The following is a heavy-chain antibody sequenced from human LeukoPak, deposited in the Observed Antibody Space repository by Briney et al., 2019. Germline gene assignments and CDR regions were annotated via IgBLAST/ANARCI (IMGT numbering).Heavy chain of an antibody. CDR1: SGSISTSNYY. J-gene: IGHJ6*03. D-gene: IGHD4-17*01. V-gene: IGHV4-39*07. CDR3: ARVGRPTVTQTYYYYMDV. Sequence: PSETLSLTCTVSSGSISTSNYYWGWVRQPPGKALEWIGNIFYSGSTYYSPSLKSRVTISLDTSRNQFSLKLNSVTAADTAVYYCARVGRPTVTQTYYYYMDVWGKGTTVTVSS. CDR2: IFYSGST.